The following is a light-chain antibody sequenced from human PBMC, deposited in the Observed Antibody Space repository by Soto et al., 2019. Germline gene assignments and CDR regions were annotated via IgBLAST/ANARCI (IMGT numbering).Light chain of an antibody. Sequence: PGERVTLSCRASQSVSSSYLTWYQQKPGQAPRLLIYGASTRATGIPARFSGSGSGTDFTLTISSLQPEDFAVYYCQQDYNLPPLFGQGTKVEIK. V-gene: IGKV3D-7*01. CDR3: QQDYNLPPL. CDR2: GAS. J-gene: IGKJ1*01. CDR1: QSVSSSY.